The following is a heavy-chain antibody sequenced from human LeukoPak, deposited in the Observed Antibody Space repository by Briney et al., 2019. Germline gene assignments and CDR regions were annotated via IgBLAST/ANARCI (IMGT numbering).Heavy chain of an antibody. D-gene: IGHD2-15*01. J-gene: IGHJ4*02. Sequence: GRSLTLSCAASGFSFRDSGMHWVRQAPGGGVEWVALISSDRSDTYSADSVKGRFTISRDNSKYTLYLQMNSLRTEDTAVYYCANDDVPYCSGGVCYSKGLDYWGQGTLVTVSS. CDR1: GFSFRDSG. CDR2: ISSDRSDT. CDR3: ANDDVPYCSGGVCYSKGLDY. V-gene: IGHV3-30*18.